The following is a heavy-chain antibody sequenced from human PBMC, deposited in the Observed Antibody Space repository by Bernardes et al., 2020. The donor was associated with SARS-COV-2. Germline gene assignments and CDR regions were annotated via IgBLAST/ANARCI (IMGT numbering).Heavy chain of an antibody. J-gene: IGHJ6*02. V-gene: IGHV3-9*01. CDR3: AKLPERFGTYGMDV. Sequence: GGSLRLSCAASGFTFDDYAMHWVRQAPGKGLEWVSGISWNSGSIGYADSVKGRFTISRDNAKNSLYLQMNSLRAEDTALYYCAKLPERFGTYGMDVWGQGTTVTVSS. D-gene: IGHD3-10*01. CDR2: ISWNSGSI. CDR1: GFTFDDYA.